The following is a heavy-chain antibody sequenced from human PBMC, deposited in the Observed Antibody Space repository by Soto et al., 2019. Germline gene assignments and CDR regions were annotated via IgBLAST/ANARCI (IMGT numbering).Heavy chain of an antibody. J-gene: IGHJ6*02. CDR1: GYSFTSYW. CDR2: IYPGDSDT. CDR3: ASSYYDSSGEDYYYYYGMDV. D-gene: IGHD3-22*01. V-gene: IGHV5-51*01. Sequence: PGESLKISCKGSGYSFTSYWIGWVRQMPGKGLEWMGIIYPGDSDTRYSPSFQGQVTISADKSISTAYLQWSSLKASDTAMYYCASSYYDSSGEDYYYYYGMDVWGQGTTVTVSS.